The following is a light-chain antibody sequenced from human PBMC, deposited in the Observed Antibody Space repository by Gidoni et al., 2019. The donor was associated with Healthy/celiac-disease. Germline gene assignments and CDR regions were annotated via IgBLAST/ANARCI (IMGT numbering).Light chain of an antibody. V-gene: IGLV2-14*01. CDR3: RSYTSSSTLGI. CDR2: DVT. J-gene: IGLJ2*01. CDR1: SRDVGGYDF. Sequence: QSALTQPASVSGSPGQSITIPCSGTSRDVGGYDFVSWYQQHPGKAPKLIIYDVTNRPSGVSDRVSGSKSGNTASLTISGVQAEDEAHYYCRSYTSSSTLGIFGGGTKLTVL.